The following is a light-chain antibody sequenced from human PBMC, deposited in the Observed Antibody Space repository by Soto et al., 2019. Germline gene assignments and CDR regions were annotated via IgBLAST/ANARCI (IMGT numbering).Light chain of an antibody. J-gene: IGKJ1*01. V-gene: IGKV3-20*01. Sequence: EIVLTQSPGTLSLSPGERATLSCRASQSVSGSYLAWYQQKPGQSPRLLIYGASSRATGIPDRFSGSGSGTDFTLTINRLEPEDFPVYFCQQYGSPWTFGQGTMVEIK. CDR3: QQYGSPWT. CDR2: GAS. CDR1: QSVSGSY.